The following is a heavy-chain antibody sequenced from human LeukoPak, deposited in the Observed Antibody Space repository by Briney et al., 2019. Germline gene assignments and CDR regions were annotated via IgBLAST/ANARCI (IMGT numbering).Heavy chain of an antibody. V-gene: IGHV4-4*07. J-gene: IGHJ4*02. CDR2: IYTSGST. D-gene: IGHD3-22*01. CDR3: AREKMITMIVVVFDY. Sequence: SETLSLTCTVSGGSISSYYWSWIRQPAGKELEWIGRIYTSGSTNYNPSLKSRVTMSVDTSKNQFSLKLSSVTAADTAVYYCAREKMITMIVVVFDYWGQGTLVTVSS. CDR1: GGSISSYY.